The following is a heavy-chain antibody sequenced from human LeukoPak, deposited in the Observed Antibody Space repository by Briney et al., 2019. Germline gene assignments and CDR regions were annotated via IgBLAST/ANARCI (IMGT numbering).Heavy chain of an antibody. CDR1: GXSISSYY. J-gene: IGHJ4*02. Sequence: SETLSLTCTVSGXSISSYYGSWIRQPPGKGLEWIGYIYYSGSTYYNPSLKSRVTMSVDASKNQFSLKLSSVTAADSAVYYCARGPYRNSFDYWGQGTLVTVSS. V-gene: IGHV4-59*06. CDR3: ARGPYRNSFDY. CDR2: IYYSGST. D-gene: IGHD4-11*01.